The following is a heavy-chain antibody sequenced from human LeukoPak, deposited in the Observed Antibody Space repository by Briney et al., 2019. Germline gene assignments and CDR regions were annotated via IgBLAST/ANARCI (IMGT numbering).Heavy chain of an antibody. D-gene: IGHD5-18*01. CDR2: IYPGDSDT. J-gene: IGHJ4*02. V-gene: IGHV5-51*01. CDR3: ASFRRDTAMGFDY. Sequence: GESLKISCKGSGYSFTSYWIVWVRQMSGKGLEWMGIIYPGDSDTRYSPSFQGQVTISADKSISTAYLQWSSLKASDTAMYYCASFRRDTAMGFDYWGQGTLVTVSS. CDR1: GYSFTSYW.